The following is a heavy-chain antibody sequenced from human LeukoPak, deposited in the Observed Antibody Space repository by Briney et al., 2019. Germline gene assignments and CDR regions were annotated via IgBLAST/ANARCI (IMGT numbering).Heavy chain of an antibody. Sequence: SETLSLTCTVSGGSISSSSYYWGWIRQPPGKGLEWIGSIYYSGSTYYNPSLKSRVTISVDTSKNQFSLKLSSVTAADTAVYYCARDRDHYSSGWYTRDAFDIWGQGTMVTVSS. J-gene: IGHJ3*02. D-gene: IGHD6-19*01. CDR1: GGSISSSSYY. CDR3: ARDRDHYSSGWYTRDAFDI. CDR2: IYYSGST. V-gene: IGHV4-39*07.